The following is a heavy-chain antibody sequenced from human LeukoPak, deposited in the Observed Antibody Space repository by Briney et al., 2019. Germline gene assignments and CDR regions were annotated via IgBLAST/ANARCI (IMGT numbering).Heavy chain of an antibody. D-gene: IGHD3-22*01. Sequence: GGSLRLSCAASGFTFSSYAVSWVRQAPGKGLEWVSAISDSGVSTYYADSVQGRFTISRDNSKNTLYLQMNSLTAGDTAVYYCAKSGDGRGYSTYYYYAMDVWGQGTTVTVSS. CDR2: ISDSGVST. CDR1: GFTFSSYA. V-gene: IGHV3-23*01. J-gene: IGHJ6*02. CDR3: AKSGDGRGYSTYYYYAMDV.